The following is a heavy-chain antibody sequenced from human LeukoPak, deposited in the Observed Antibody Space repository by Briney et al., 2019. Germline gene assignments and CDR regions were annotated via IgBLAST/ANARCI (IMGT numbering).Heavy chain of an antibody. Sequence: SETLSVTPAVSGYSISRGYYWGWIRQPPGKGLEWIGSIYHSGSTYYNPSLRSPVTISVDTSKNQFSLKLSSVTAADTAVYYCARKTVCEQLVAFDYWGQGTLVTVSS. D-gene: IGHD6-6*01. CDR1: GYSISRGYY. CDR2: IYHSGST. J-gene: IGHJ4*02. V-gene: IGHV4-38-2*01. CDR3: ARKTVCEQLVAFDY.